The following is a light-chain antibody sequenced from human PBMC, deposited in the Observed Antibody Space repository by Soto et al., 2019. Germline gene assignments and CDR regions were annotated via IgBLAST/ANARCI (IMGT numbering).Light chain of an antibody. CDR2: DAS. CDR1: QSVSSY. V-gene: IGKV3-11*01. Sequence: EIVLTQSPATLSLSPGERATLSCRASQSVSSYLLWYQQKPGQAPRLLIYDASNRAAGIPARFSGSGSGTDFTLTISSLEAEDFVVYYCQQRSNWPYTFGRGTKLEIK. J-gene: IGKJ2*01. CDR3: QQRSNWPYT.